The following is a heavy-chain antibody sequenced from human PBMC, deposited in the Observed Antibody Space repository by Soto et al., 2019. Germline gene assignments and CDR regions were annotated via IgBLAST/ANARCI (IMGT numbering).Heavy chain of an antibody. CDR1: TFTFSSYW. D-gene: IGHD2-21*01. V-gene: IGHV3-74*01. CDR3: ASVPTGKFGVWNY. Sequence: EVQLVESGGGLVQPGGSLRLSCAASTFTFSSYWMHWVRQAPGQGLVWVSRINTGGNTTTYADSVKGRFTTSRDNAANTLYLQMNSLRAEDTAVYYCASVPTGKFGVWNYWGQGTLVTVSS. J-gene: IGHJ4*02. CDR2: INTGGNTT.